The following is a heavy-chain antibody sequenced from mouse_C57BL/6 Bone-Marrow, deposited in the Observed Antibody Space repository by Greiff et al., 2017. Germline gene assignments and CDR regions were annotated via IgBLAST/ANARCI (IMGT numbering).Heavy chain of an antibody. CDR2: ISSGSSTL. D-gene: IGHD2-4*01. V-gene: IGHV5-17*01. CDR3: ARPYDYDVWFAC. CDR1: GFTFSDSG. J-gene: IGHJ3*01. Sequence: EVKLVESGGCLVKPGGSLKLSCAASGFTFSDSGMHWVRHAPEKGLAWVAYISSGSSTLYYADTVKGRFAISRSNAKNTLFLQMTSLRSEDTAMYYCARPYDYDVWFACWGKGTLVTVAA.